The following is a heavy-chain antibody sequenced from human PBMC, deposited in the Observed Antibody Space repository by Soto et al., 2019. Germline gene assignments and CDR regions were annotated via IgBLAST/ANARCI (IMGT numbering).Heavy chain of an antibody. Sequence: TLCLTGTVSARSMSRGCYYWSWIRQHPGKGLEWIGYIYYSGSTYYNPSLKSRVTISVDTSKNQFSLKLSSVTAADTAVYYCAREISGNYDILTAYYSPGWFDLWGQATLATVSS. CDR3: AREISGNYDILTAYYSPGWFDL. CDR1: ARSMSRGCYY. CDR2: IYYSGST. D-gene: IGHD3-9*01. V-gene: IGHV4-31*03. J-gene: IGHJ5*02.